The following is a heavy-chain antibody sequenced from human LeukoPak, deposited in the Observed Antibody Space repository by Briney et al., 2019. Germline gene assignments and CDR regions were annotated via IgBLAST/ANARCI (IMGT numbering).Heavy chain of an antibody. CDR3: ARVLEQLMAFG. CDR2: ISSSSSYI. CDR1: GFTFSSYS. J-gene: IGHJ4*02. V-gene: IGHV3-21*01. D-gene: IGHD2-8*01. Sequence: GGSLRLSCAAPGFTFSSYSMNWVRQAPGKGLEWVSSISSSSSYIYYADSVKGRFTISRDNAKNSLYLQMNSLRAEDTAVYYCARVLEQLMAFGWGQGTLVTVSS.